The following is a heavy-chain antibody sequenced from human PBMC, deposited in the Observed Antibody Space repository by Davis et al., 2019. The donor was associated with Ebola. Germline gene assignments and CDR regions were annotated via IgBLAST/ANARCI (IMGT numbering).Heavy chain of an antibody. D-gene: IGHD5-24*01. V-gene: IGHV3-53*01. J-gene: IGHJ5*02. CDR1: GSSVSGYY. CDR3: ARGDGYNYLDP. Sequence: PGGSLRPSCAPSGSSVSGYYMSWVRQAPGKGLEWVSVVYVAGNTYYADSVKGQFTISIDNSKNTVSLQMNSLRAENTAMYDCARGDGYNYLDPWGQGTLVTVSS. CDR2: VYVAGNT.